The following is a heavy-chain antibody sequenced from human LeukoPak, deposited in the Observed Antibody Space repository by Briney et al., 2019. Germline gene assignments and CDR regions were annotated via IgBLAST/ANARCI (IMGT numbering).Heavy chain of an antibody. CDR2: IIPSFGTP. V-gene: IGHV1-69*06. CDR1: GDTFSRYS. J-gene: IGHJ6*03. D-gene: IGHD3-10*01. CDR3: ARRVPYYYYMDV. Sequence: SVKVSCKASGDTFSRYSISWVRQAPGQGLEWMGGIIPSFGTPNYAQKFQGRVTISADRSATTVYMELSSLRSDDTAVYYCARRVPYYYYMDVWGKGTTVTVSS.